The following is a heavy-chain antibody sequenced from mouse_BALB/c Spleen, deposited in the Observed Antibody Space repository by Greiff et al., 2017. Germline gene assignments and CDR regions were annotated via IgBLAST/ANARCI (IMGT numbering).Heavy chain of an antibody. Sequence: EVQVVESGGGLVQPGGSLRLSCATSGFTFTDYYMSWVRQPPGKALEWLGFIRHKANGYTTEYSASVKGRFTITRDNSQSILYLQMNTLRAEDSATYYCARDGIDYDYAMDYWGQGTSVTVSS. CDR1: GFTFTDYY. D-gene: IGHD1-1*02. V-gene: IGHV7-3*02. J-gene: IGHJ4*01. CDR2: IRHKANGYTT. CDR3: ARDGIDYDYAMDY.